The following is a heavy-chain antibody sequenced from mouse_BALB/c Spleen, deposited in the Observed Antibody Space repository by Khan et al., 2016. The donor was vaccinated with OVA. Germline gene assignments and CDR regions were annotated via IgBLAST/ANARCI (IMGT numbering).Heavy chain of an antibody. CDR1: GFSLSRYN. D-gene: IGHD2-14*01. J-gene: IGHJ4*01. CDR3: ARAYYRYDGYYAMDY. V-gene: IGHV2-6-4*01. CDR2: IWGGGGT. Sequence: QVQLKESRPGLVAPSQSLSITCTVSGFSLSRYNIHWVRQPPGKGLEWLGMIWGGGGTDYNSTLKSRLSISKDNSKSQVVLKMNSLQTDDSAMYYCARAYYRYDGYYAMDYWGQGTSVTVSS.